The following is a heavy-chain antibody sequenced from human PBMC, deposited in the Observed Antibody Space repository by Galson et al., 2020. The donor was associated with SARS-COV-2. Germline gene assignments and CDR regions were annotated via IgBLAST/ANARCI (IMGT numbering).Heavy chain of an antibody. CDR3: AKRKELVRFGHLLLSACDCGMDV. CDR2: INHSGSP. CDR1: GASFSGYY. D-gene: IGHD3-10*01. V-gene: IGHV4-34*01. J-gene: IGHJ6*02. Sequence: SETLSLTCAVDGASFSGYYWTWNRQLPEKGLEWIGAINHSGSPNYNPSLKSRVTMSVDTSKNQFSLKLSSVTAADTGVYYCAKRKELVRFGHLLLSACDCGMDVWGQGTTVTVSS.